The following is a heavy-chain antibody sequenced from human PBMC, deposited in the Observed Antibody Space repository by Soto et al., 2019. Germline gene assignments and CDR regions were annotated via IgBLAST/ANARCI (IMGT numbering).Heavy chain of an antibody. CDR2: IYYSGST. Sequence: QVQLQESGPGLVKPSETLSLTCTVSGGSINRNYWSWIRQSPGKGLEWIGYIYYSGSTNYNPSLKSRATISVDTSKNQFSLKLSSVTAADTAVYYCARYDYGDYGDYYYGLDVWGQGTTVTVSS. CDR1: GGSINRNY. CDR3: ARYDYGDYGDYYYGLDV. V-gene: IGHV4-59*01. J-gene: IGHJ6*02. D-gene: IGHD4-17*01.